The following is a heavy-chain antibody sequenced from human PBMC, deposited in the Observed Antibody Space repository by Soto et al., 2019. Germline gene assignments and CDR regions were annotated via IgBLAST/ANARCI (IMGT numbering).Heavy chain of an antibody. J-gene: IGHJ4*02. Sequence: GRSLRDPCAASGVTSSSYAMSWVRQAPGKGLEWVSAISGSGGSTYYADSVKGRFTISRDNSKNTLYLQMNSLRAEDTAVYYCAKDPRWDRFGLLVKRRVHDYFDYWCPRPLVSV. CDR3: AKDPRWDRFGLLVKRRVHDYFDY. D-gene: IGHD3-10*01. V-gene: IGHV3-23*01. CDR2: ISGSGGST. CDR1: GVTSSSYA.